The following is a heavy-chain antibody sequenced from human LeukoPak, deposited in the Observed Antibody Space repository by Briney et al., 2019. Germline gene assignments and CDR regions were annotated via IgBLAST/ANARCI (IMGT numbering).Heavy chain of an antibody. CDR2: ISSSGSTI. V-gene: IGHV3-11*04. Sequence: GGSLRLSCAASGFTFSDYYMSWIRQAPGKGLEWVSYISSSGSTIYYADSVKGRFTISRDNAKNSLYLQMNSLRAEDTAVYYCASGPHYDIYTRDYWGQGTPVTVSS. J-gene: IGHJ4*02. CDR1: GFTFSDYY. CDR3: ASGPHYDIYTRDY. D-gene: IGHD3-9*01.